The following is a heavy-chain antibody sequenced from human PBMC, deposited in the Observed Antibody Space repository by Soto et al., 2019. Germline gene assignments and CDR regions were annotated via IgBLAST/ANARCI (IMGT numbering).Heavy chain of an antibody. Sequence: SSETLSLTCTVSGASISGFYWSWIRKSAGKGLEWIGRIYATGTTDYNPSLKSRVMMSVDTSKKQFSLKLKSVTAADTAVYYCVRDGTKTLRDWFDPWGQGISVTVSS. CDR3: VRDGTKTLRDWFDP. V-gene: IGHV4-4*07. CDR2: IYATGTT. J-gene: IGHJ5*02. CDR1: GASISGFY. D-gene: IGHD1-1*01.